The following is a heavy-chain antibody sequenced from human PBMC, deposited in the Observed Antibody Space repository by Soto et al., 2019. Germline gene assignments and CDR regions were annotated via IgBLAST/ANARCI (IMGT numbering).Heavy chain of an antibody. Sequence: PGGSLRLSCAASGFTVSSNYMSWVRQAPGKGLEWVSLIYSGDNTYYADSVKGRFTISRDNSKNTLYLQMNSLRAEDTAVYYCARDLSARGVYFDYWGQGTLVTSPQ. V-gene: IGHV3-53*01. CDR1: GFTVSSNY. CDR2: IYSGDNT. CDR3: ARDLSARGVYFDY. J-gene: IGHJ4*02.